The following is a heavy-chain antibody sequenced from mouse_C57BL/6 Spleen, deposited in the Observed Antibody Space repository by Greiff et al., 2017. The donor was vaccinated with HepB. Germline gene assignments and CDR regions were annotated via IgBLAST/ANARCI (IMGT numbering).Heavy chain of an antibody. V-gene: IGHV5-4*01. J-gene: IGHJ1*03. D-gene: IGHD1-1*01. CDR1: GFTFSSYA. CDR3: ARDQTTVVATRYFDV. CDR2: ISDGGSYT. Sequence: EVHLVESGGGLVKPGGSLKLSCAASGFTFSSYAMSWVRQTPEKRLEWVATISDGGSYTYYPDNVKGRFTISRDNAKNNLYLQMSHLKSEDTAMYYCARDQTTVVATRYFDVWGTATTVTVSS.